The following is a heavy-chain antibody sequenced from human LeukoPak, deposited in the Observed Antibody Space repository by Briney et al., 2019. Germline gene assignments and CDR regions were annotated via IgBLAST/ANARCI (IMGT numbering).Heavy chain of an antibody. V-gene: IGHV1-24*01. CDR2: FDPEDGET. J-gene: IGHJ5*02. D-gene: IGHD6-13*01. CDR1: GYTLTELS. CDR3: ATGSSSWHWFDP. Sequence: GASVTVSCKVSGYTLTELSMHWVRQAPGKGLEWMGGFDPEDGETIYAQKFQGRVTMTEDTSTDTAYMELSSLRSEDTAVYYCATGSSSWHWFDPWGQGTLVTVSS.